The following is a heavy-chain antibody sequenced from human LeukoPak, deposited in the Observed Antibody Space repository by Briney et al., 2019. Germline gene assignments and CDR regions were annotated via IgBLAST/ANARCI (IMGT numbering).Heavy chain of an antibody. J-gene: IGHJ5*02. CDR1: GFTFTTYG. CDR2: IRNDGSNT. Sequence: PGGSLRLSCVASGFTFTTYGMHWARQAPGKGLEWLAFIRNDGSNTYYADSVKGRFTISRDESKSTLYLQMNSLRAEDTAVYYCAKVGVVVVADNWFDPWGQGTLVTVSS. CDR3: AKVGVVVVADNWFDP. D-gene: IGHD2-15*01. V-gene: IGHV3-30*02.